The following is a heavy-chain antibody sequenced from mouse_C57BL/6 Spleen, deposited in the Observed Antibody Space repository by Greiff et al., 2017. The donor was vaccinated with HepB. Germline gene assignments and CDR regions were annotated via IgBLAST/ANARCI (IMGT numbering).Heavy chain of an antibody. CDR2: ISSGGSYT. V-gene: IGHV5-6*01. CDR3: ARQGITTVVDSFAY. Sequence: EVKLVESGGDLVKPGGSLKLSCAASGFTFSSYGMSWVRQTPDKRLEWVATISSGGSYTYYPDSVKGRFTISRDNAKNTLYLQMSSLKSEDTAMYYCARQGITTVVDSFAYWGQGTLVTVSA. D-gene: IGHD1-1*01. J-gene: IGHJ3*01. CDR1: GFTFSSYG.